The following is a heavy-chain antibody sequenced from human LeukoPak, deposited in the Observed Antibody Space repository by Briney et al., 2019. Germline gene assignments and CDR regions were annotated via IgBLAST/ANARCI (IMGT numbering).Heavy chain of an antibody. Sequence: GGSLRLSCAASGFTFSDYYMSWIRQAPGKGLEWVSYITSSATAIYYTDSVKGRFTISRDNAKNSLYLQMNSLRAEDTAVYYCARTRLSFRGVPRSGMDVWGQGTTVTVSS. CDR2: ITSSATAI. CDR1: GFTFSDYY. J-gene: IGHJ6*02. D-gene: IGHD3-10*01. V-gene: IGHV3-11*01. CDR3: ARTRLSFRGVPRSGMDV.